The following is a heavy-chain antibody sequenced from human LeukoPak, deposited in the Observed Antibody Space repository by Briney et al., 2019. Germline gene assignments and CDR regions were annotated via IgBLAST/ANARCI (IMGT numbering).Heavy chain of an antibody. CDR1: GFTFANYC. V-gene: IGHV3-43D*03. J-gene: IGHJ4*02. CDR2: IRWDGGSS. D-gene: IGHD6-19*01. CDR3: AKDSKAVTGTGDIGC. Sequence: RRSLRLSCAASGFTFANYCTRWVSQAPGKGLEWVALIRWDGGSSYYADSVKGRFTMSRDNSKNSLYLQMNSLRAQDTALYYCAKDSKAVTGTGDIGCWGQGTLVTVSS.